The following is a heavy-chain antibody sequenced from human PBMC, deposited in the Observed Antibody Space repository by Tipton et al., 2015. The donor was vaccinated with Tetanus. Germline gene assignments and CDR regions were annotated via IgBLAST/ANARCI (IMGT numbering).Heavy chain of an antibody. Sequence: TLSLTCIVSGGSMSTSGHYGAWVRQSPGQGLEWIGSLSYSGRTYYNPSLKSRVTMSVDTSKKDFSVRLTSVTAADTAVYYCARLREIVSRSGWAFDYWGQGILVTVSS. CDR3: ARLREIVSRSGWAFDY. D-gene: IGHD5/OR15-5a*01. V-gene: IGHV4-39*02. CDR2: LSYSGRT. J-gene: IGHJ4*02. CDR1: GGSMSTSGHY.